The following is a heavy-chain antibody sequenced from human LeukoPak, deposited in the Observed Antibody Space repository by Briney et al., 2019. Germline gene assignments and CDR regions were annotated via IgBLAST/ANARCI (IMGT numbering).Heavy chain of an antibody. Sequence: GGSLRLSCAASGFTVSSNYMSWVRQAPGKGLEWVSVIYSGGSTYYADSVKGRFSISRDNSENTLSLQMNSLRAEDTAVYYCAAKGNGYTGTYVFAHWGRGTLVTVSS. D-gene: IGHD5-12*01. V-gene: IGHV3-66*01. CDR3: AAKGNGYTGTYVFAH. CDR1: GFTVSSNY. CDR2: IYSGGST. J-gene: IGHJ4*02.